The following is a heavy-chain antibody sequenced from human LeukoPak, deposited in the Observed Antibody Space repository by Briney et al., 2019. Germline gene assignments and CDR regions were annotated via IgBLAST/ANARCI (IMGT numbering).Heavy chain of an antibody. V-gene: IGHV4-59*12. CDR3: ARDLDVCFGNYYYYYMDV. Sequence: ETLSLTWTVSGGSISSYYWSWIRQPPGKGLEWIGYIYYSGSTNYNPSLKSRVTISVDTSKNQFSLKLSSVTAADTAVYYCARDLDVCFGNYYYYYMDVWGKGTTVTISS. CDR1: GGSISSYY. D-gene: IGHD3-16*01. CDR2: IYYSGST. J-gene: IGHJ6*03.